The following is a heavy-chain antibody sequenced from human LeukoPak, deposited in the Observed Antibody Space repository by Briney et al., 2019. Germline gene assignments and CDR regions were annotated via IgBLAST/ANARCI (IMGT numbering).Heavy chain of an antibody. D-gene: IGHD4-23*01. CDR2: IYYSQNT. CDR3: ARDRGGNSDFDY. V-gene: IGHV4-39*02. CDR1: GGSINSSNYY. Sequence: SETLSLTCSVSGGSINSSNYYWGWIRQPPGKGLEWIGNIYYSQNTYYNTSLKSRVTVSVDTTKNHFSLKLSSVTAADTAVYYCARDRGGNSDFDYWGQGTLVTVSS. J-gene: IGHJ4*02.